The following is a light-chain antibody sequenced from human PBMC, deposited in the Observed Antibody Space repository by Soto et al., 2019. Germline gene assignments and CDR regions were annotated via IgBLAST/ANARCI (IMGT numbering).Light chain of an antibody. J-gene: IGKJ4*01. V-gene: IGKV1-13*02. Sequence: AIQLTQSPSSLSASVGDRVTITCRASQGISSALAWYQQKPGKAPNLLIYDASSLESGVPSRFSGSGSGADFTLTISSLQPEDFATYYCQQFDSYPLTFGGGNKMEIK. CDR1: QGISSA. CDR2: DAS. CDR3: QQFDSYPLT.